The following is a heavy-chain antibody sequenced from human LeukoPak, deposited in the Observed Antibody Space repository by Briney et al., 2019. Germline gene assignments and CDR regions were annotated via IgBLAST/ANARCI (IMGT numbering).Heavy chain of an antibody. CDR2: IYYSGST. Sequence: SETLSLTCTVSGGSISSDYWSWIRQPPGKGLEWIGYIYYSGSTNYNPSLKSRVTISVDTSKNQFSLKLSSVTAADTAVYYCARRGVTTSWFDPWGQRNLVTVSS. D-gene: IGHD4-17*01. CDR1: GGSISSDY. CDR3: ARRGVTTSWFDP. V-gene: IGHV4-59*08. J-gene: IGHJ5*02.